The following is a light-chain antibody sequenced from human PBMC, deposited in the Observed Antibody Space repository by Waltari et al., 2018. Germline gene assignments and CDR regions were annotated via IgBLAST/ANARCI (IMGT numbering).Light chain of an antibody. J-gene: IGLJ1*01. CDR2: EVS. CDR3: SSYTTSSAPGV. V-gene: IGLV2-14*01. CDR1: DLDVGAYDL. Sequence: QSALTQPASVSGSPGQSITISCPVTDLDVGAYDLFSWYQQPPGKAPHLIIYEVSNRPSGISNRFSASKSGNTASLTISGLQAEDEADYYCSSYTTSSAPGVFGTGTRVTVL.